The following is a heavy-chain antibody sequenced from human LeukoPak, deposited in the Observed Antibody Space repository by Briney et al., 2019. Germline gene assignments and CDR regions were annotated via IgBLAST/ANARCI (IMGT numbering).Heavy chain of an antibody. V-gene: IGHV1-2*02. CDR1: GYTFTGYY. D-gene: IGHD1-26*01. Sequence: ASVKVSCKASGYTFTGYYMHWVRQAPGQGLEWMGWINPNSGGTNYAQKFQGRVTMTRDTSTSTVYMELSSLRSEDTAVYYCARDEVVGAHSRGAYWYFDLWGRGTLVTVSS. J-gene: IGHJ2*01. CDR2: INPNSGGT. CDR3: ARDEVVGAHSRGAYWYFDL.